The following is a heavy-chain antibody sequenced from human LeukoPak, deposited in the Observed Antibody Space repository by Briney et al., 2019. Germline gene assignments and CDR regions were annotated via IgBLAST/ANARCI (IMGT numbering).Heavy chain of an antibody. CDR1: GFTFSTYA. J-gene: IGHJ4*02. CDR2: ISGSGGST. V-gene: IGHV3-23*01. Sequence: PGGSLRLSCAASGFTFSTYAMSWVRQAPGKGLEWVSAISGSGGSTYYADSVKGRFTISRDNSKNTLYLQMNSLRAEDTAVYYCAKDYGGTEVFDYWGQGTLVTVSS. D-gene: IGHD4-23*01. CDR3: AKDYGGTEVFDY.